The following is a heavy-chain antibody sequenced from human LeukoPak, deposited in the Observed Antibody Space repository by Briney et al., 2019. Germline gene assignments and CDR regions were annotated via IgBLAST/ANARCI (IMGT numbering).Heavy chain of an antibody. CDR2: IIPIFGTA. V-gene: IGHV1-69*13. CDR3: ARDRFPTRRPSSLGY. D-gene: IGHD2-21*01. CDR1: GYTFTSYG. J-gene: IGHJ4*02. Sequence: ASVKVSCKASGYTFTSYGISWVRQAPGQGLEWMGGIIPIFGTANYAQKFQGRVTITADESTSTAYMELSSLRSEDTAVYYCARDRFPTRRPSSLGYWGQGTLVTVSS.